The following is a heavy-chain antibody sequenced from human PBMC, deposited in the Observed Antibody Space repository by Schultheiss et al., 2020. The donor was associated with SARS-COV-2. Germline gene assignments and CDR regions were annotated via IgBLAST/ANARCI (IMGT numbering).Heavy chain of an antibody. V-gene: IGHV4-31*01. J-gene: IGHJ6*02. D-gene: IGHD2-15*01. Sequence: SETLSLTCTVSGGSISSGGYYWSWIRQHPGKGLEWIGYIYYSGSTYYNPSLKSLVTISVDTSKNQFSLKLSSVTAADTAVYYCARGRGGSSAYGMDVWGQGTTVTVS. CDR1: GGSISSGGYY. CDR3: ARGRGGSSAYGMDV. CDR2: IYYSGST.